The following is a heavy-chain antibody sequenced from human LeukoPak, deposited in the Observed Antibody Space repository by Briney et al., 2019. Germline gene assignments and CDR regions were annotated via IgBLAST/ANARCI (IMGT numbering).Heavy chain of an antibody. J-gene: IGHJ4*02. CDR1: GFTFSSHA. CDR3: AKGRAGIDY. V-gene: IGHV3-23*01. D-gene: IGHD6-19*01. CDR2: ISGSGGST. Sequence: GGSLRLSCAASGFTFSSHAMSWVRQAPGKGLEWVSGISGSGGSTYYADSVKGRFSISRDNSKNTLYVQMNSLRAEDTAVYYCAKGRAGIDYWGQGTLVIVSS.